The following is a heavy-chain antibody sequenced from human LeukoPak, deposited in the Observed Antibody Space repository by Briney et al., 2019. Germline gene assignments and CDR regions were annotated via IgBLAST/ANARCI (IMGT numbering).Heavy chain of an antibody. CDR2: INWNGGST. V-gene: IGHV3-20*04. J-gene: IGHJ4*02. D-gene: IGHD1-1*01. CDR3: ARDLGGNDVRYFDY. Sequence: GGSLRLSCAASGFTFSSYEMNWVRQAPGKGLEWVSGINWNGGSTGYADSVKGRFTISRDNAKNSLYLQMNSLRAEDTALYYCARDLGGNDVRYFDYWGQGTLVTVSS. CDR1: GFTFSSYE.